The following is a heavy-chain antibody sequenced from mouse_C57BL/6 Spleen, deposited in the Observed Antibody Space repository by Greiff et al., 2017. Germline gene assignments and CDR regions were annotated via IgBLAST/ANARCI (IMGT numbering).Heavy chain of an antibody. V-gene: IGHV1-50*01. J-gene: IGHJ4*01. CDR3: ARYYAMDY. CDR2: IDPSDSYT. CDR1: GYTFTSYW. Sequence: VKLQQPGAELVKPGASVKLSCKASGYTFTSYWMQWVKQRPGQGLEWIGEIDPSDSYTNYNQKFKGKATLTVDTSSSTAYMQLSSLTSEDSAVYYCARYYAMDYWGQGTSVTVSS.